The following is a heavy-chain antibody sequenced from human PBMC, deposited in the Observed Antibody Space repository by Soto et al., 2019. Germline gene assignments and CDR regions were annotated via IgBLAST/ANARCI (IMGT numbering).Heavy chain of an antibody. CDR1: GYSFTSYW. D-gene: IGHD6-19*01. V-gene: IGHV5-51*01. Sequence: PGESLKISCKGSGYSFTSYWIGWVRQMPGKGLESMGIIYPGDSDTRYSPSFQGQVTISADKSISTAYLQWSSLKASDTAMYYCAREPAVAGTGTAEGFRYYYYGMDVWGQGTTVTVSS. CDR2: IYPGDSDT. J-gene: IGHJ6*02. CDR3: AREPAVAGTGTAEGFRYYYYGMDV.